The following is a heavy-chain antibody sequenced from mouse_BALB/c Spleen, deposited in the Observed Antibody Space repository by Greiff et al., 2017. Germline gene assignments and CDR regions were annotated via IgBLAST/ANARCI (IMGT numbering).Heavy chain of an antibody. CDR1: GFNIKDYY. CDR3: NFYDGYYGIAY. Sequence: VQLQQSGAELVRPGALVKLSCKASGFNIKDYYMHWVKQRPEQGLEWIGWIDPENGDTEYAPKFQGKATMTADTSSNTAYLQLSSLTSEDTAVYYCNFYDGYYGIAYWGQGTLVTVSA. V-gene: IGHV14-4*02. CDR2: IDPENGDT. D-gene: IGHD2-3*01. J-gene: IGHJ3*01.